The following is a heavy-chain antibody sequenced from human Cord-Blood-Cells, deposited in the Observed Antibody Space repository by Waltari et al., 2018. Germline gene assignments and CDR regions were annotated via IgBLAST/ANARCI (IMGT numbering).Heavy chain of an antibody. CDR3: ARDLDPGIAAAGIFDY. Sequence: QVQLVQSGAEVQKPRSSVKVSCKASGGTFSSYAISWVPPAPGQRLEWMGGIIPILGTANYAQKFQGRVTITADESTSTAYMELSSLRSEDTAVYYCARDLDPGIAAAGIFDYWGQGTLVTVSS. D-gene: IGHD6-13*01. J-gene: IGHJ4*02. CDR2: IIPILGTA. V-gene: IGHV1-69*01. CDR1: GGTFSSYA.